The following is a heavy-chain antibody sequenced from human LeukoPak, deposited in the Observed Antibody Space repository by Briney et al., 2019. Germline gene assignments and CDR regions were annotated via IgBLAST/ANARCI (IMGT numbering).Heavy chain of an antibody. CDR3: ARAGSYRFDY. V-gene: IGHV3-21*01. CDR2: ISSSSSYI. J-gene: IGHJ4*02. Sequence: GGSLRLSCAASGFTFSSYSMNWVRQAPGKGLEWVSSISSSSSYIYYADSVKGRFTISRDNAKNTLYLQMNSLRADDTAVYYCARAGSYRFDYWGQGTVVTVAS. CDR1: GFTFSSYS. D-gene: IGHD3-16*02.